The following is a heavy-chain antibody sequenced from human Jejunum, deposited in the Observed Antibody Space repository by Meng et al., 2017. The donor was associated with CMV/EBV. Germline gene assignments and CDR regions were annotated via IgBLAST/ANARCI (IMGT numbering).Heavy chain of an antibody. CDR2: IKSETDGGTT. J-gene: IGHJ4*02. Sequence: GFSFTNAGMSWGRQAPGKGLEWVGRIKSETDGGTTDHAAPVKGRFIISRDDSKNTLYLQMNSLNTDDTGVYYCTTDEGGAGFDFDYWGQGTLVTVSS. V-gene: IGHV3-15*01. D-gene: IGHD4/OR15-4a*01. CDR3: TTDEGGAGFDFDY. CDR1: GFSFTNAG.